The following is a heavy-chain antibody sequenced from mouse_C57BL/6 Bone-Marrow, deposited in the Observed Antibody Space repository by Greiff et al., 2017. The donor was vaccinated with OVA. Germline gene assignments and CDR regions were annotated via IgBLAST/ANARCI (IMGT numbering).Heavy chain of an antibody. J-gene: IGHJ2*01. CDR3: ARYGGNYYFDY. V-gene: IGHV1-82*01. CDR1: GYAFSSSW. D-gene: IGHD2-1*01. CDR2: IYPGDGDT. Sequence: QVQLQRSGPELVKPGASVKISCKASGYAFSSSWMNWVKQRPGKGLEWIGRIYPGDGDTNYNGKFQGKATLTADKSSSTAYMQLSSLTSEDSAVYFCARYGGNYYFDYWGQGTTLTVSS.